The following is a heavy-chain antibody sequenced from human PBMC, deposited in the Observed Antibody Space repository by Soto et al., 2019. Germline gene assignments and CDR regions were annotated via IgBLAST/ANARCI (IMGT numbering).Heavy chain of an antibody. CDR1: GGSISSGGYY. V-gene: IGHV4-31*03. CDR2: IYYSGST. D-gene: IGHD3-10*01. J-gene: IGHJ6*03. CDR3: ARVITMVRGVINTAYYYMDV. Sequence: SETLSLTCTVSGGSISSGGYYWSWIRQHPGKGLEWIGYIYYSGSTYYNPSLKSRVTISVDTSKNQFSLKLSSVTAADTAVYYCARVITMVRGVINTAYYYMDVWGKGTTVTVSS.